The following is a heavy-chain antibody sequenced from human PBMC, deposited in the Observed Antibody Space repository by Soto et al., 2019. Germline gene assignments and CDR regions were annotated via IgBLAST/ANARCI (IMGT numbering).Heavy chain of an antibody. V-gene: IGHV3-49*03. CDR2: IRSKAYGGTT. CDR3: TRDSALYSSSFSTYNWFDP. Sequence: PGGSLRLSCTASGFTFGDYAMSWFRQAPGKGLEWVGFIRSKAYGGTTEYAASVKGRFTISRDDSKSIAYLQMNSLKTEDTAVYYCTRDSALYSSSFSTYNWFDPWGQGTLVTVSS. CDR1: GFTFGDYA. J-gene: IGHJ5*02. D-gene: IGHD6-13*01.